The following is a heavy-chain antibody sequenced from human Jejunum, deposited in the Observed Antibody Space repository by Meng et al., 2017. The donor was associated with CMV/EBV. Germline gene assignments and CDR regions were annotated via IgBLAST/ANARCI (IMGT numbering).Heavy chain of an antibody. CDR2: IKSISEGGSI. D-gene: IGHD4-11*01. V-gene: IGHV3-15*07. CDR3: ATVNTVSRGAHAFAI. J-gene: IGHJ3*02. CDR1: FLFPYSL. Sequence: FLFPYSLMTCVRRAPGQGLACLGRIKSISEGGSIAYAAPVKGRFTISRDDSKNTLYLQMDTLQTEDTAVYYCATVNTVSRGAHAFAIWGQGTMVTVSS.